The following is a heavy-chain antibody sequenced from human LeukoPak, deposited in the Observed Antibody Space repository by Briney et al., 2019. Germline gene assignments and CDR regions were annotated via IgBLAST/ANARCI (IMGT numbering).Heavy chain of an antibody. CDR1: GGSFSGYY. CDR2: INHSGST. CDR3: ARVRGKYCSSTSCLTRAEYFQH. V-gene: IGHV4-34*01. D-gene: IGHD2-2*01. Sequence: SETLSLTCAVYGGSFSGYYWSWIRQPPGKGLEWIGEINHSGSTNYNPSLKSRVTISVDTSKNQFSLKLSSVTAADTAVYYCARVRGKYCSSTSCLTRAEYFQHWGQGTLVTVSS. J-gene: IGHJ1*01.